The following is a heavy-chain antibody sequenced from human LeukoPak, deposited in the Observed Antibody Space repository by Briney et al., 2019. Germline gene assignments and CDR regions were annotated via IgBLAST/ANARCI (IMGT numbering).Heavy chain of an antibody. V-gene: IGHV3-23*01. D-gene: IGHD2-15*01. Sequence: PGGSLRLSCAASGFTFSSYAMDWVRQAPGEGLEWVSAMTGSGGNTYYADSVKGRFTISRDNAKNSLYLQMNSLRAEDTAVYYCAXXACXXXSCLDYWGQGTLVTV. CDR1: GFTFSSYA. J-gene: IGHJ4*02. CDR3: AXXACXXXSCLDY. CDR2: MTGSGGNT.